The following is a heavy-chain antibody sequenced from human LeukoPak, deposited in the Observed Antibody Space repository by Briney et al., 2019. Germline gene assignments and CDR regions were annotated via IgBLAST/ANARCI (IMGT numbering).Heavy chain of an antibody. CDR3: ARAPPRLDGYILYY. CDR1: GATFTNLA. V-gene: IGHV1-69*04. CDR2: IIPTTGLA. Sequence: SGKVSCKASGATFTNLAISWVRQAPGQGLEWMGRIIPTTGLANYAQKFQGRVTITADKSTSTAYMDLSSLRSENTAVYYCARAPPRLDGYILYYWGQGTLVTVSS. D-gene: IGHD5-24*01. J-gene: IGHJ4*02.